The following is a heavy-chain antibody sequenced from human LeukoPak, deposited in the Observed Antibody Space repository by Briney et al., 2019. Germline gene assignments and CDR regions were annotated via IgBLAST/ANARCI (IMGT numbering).Heavy chain of an antibody. J-gene: IGHJ6*03. CDR1: GGTFSSYA. Sequence: GSSVKVSCKASGGTFSSYAISWVRQAPGQGLEWMGGIIPIFGTANYAQKLQGRVTITADESTSTAYMELSSLRSEDTAVYYCATNPHCSGGSCYPYYYYYYMDVWGKGTTVTVSS. CDR2: IIPIFGTA. CDR3: ATNPHCSGGSCYPYYYYYYMDV. V-gene: IGHV1-69*01. D-gene: IGHD2-15*01.